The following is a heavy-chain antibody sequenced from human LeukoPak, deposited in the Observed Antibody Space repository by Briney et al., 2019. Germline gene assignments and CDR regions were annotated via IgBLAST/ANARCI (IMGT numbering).Heavy chain of an antibody. CDR1: GGTFSSYA. Sequence: SVKVSCKASGGTFSSYAISWVRQAPGQGLEWMGRIIPILGIANYAQKFQGRVTITADKSTSTAYMELSSLRSEDTAVYYCAVDYYDSSGYYPPFGYWAREPWSPSPQ. CDR2: IIPILGIA. CDR3: AVDYYDSSGYYPPFGY. V-gene: IGHV1-69*04. J-gene: IGHJ4*02. D-gene: IGHD3-22*01.